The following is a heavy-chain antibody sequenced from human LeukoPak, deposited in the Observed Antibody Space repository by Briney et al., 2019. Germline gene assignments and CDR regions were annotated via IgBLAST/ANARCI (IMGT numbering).Heavy chain of an antibody. CDR2: INAGNGNT. CDR1: GYTFTSYA. J-gene: IGHJ4*02. D-gene: IGHD2-2*01. Sequence: APVKVSCKASGYTFTSYAMHWVRQAPGQRLEWMGWINAGNGNTKYSQKFQGRVTITRDTSASTAYMELSSLRSEDTAVYYCARAGGSCSSTSCYALFDYWGQGTLVTVSS. V-gene: IGHV1-3*01. CDR3: ARAGGSCSSTSCYALFDY.